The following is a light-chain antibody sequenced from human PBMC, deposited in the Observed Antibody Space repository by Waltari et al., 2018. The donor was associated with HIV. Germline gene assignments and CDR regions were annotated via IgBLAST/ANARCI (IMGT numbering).Light chain of an antibody. CDR3: QCYDSRLRAVV. CDR1: SSNTGAGYD. V-gene: IGLV1-40*01. Sequence: QSVLPPPPSVSGTPGQRVTISCTGSSSNTGAGYDVHWYQQLPGTAPKLLIYGNNNRPSGVPDRFSGSKSGTSVSLAITGLQAEDEADYFCQCYDSRLRAVVFGGGTKLTVL. J-gene: IGLJ2*01. CDR2: GNN.